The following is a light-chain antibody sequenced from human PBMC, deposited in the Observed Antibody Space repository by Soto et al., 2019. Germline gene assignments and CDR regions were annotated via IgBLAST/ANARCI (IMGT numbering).Light chain of an antibody. CDR1: QALSNY. Sequence: DIQLTQSPSVLSASVGDTVTITCRASQALSNYLAWYQQRPGQAPKLLIYDASTVQSGVPSRFSGSGSGTEFTLTISSLQPDDSATYYCQHYSLYSPWTFGQGTKVDIK. CDR2: DAS. CDR3: QHYSLYSPWT. V-gene: IGKV1-5*01. J-gene: IGKJ1*01.